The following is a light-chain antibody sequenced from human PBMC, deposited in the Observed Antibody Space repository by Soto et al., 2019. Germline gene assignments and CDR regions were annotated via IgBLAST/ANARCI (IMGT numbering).Light chain of an antibody. V-gene: IGKV1-17*01. J-gene: IGKJ5*01. Sequence: DIQMTQSPPSLSASVGDRVTITCRASQGIRNDVGWYQQKPGKAPKRLIYAATSLQGGVPSRFSGSGSGTEITLTISSLQPEDFATYYGLQHNSYPITLGQGTRLEIK. CDR1: QGIRND. CDR3: LQHNSYPIT. CDR2: AAT.